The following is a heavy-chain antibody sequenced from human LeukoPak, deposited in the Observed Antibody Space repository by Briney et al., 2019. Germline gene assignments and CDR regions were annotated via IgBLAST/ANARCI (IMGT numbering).Heavy chain of an antibody. CDR2: ISAYNGNT. CDR3: ARGLRVTVTNSINDY. J-gene: IGHJ4*02. CDR1: GYTFTSYG. V-gene: IGHV1-18*01. D-gene: IGHD4-17*01. Sequence: ASVKVSCKASGYTFTSYGISWVRQAPGQGLEWMGWISAYNGNTNYAQKLQGRVTMTTDTSTSTAYMELRSLRSDDTAVYYCARGLRVTVTNSINDYWGQGTLVTVSS.